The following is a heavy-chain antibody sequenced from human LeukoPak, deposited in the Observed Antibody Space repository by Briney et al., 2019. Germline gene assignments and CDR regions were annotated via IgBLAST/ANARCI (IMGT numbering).Heavy chain of an antibody. D-gene: IGHD6-19*01. Sequence: GSLRLSCAASGFTFSTYWMSWVRQAPGKGLEWLANIKEDGTGKNHVDSVKGRFTISRDNAKNSLYLQMNGLRADDTALYYCAKGSSGWPEVGWGIDYWGQGTLVTVSS. CDR3: AKGSSGWPEVGWGIDY. CDR2: IKEDGTGK. J-gene: IGHJ4*02. V-gene: IGHV3-7*05. CDR1: GFTFSTYW.